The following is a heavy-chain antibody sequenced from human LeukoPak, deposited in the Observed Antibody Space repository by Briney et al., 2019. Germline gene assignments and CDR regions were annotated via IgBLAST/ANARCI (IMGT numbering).Heavy chain of an antibody. CDR2: INHSGST. J-gene: IGHJ4*02. D-gene: IGHD6-13*01. Sequence: SETLSLTCAVYGGSFSGYYWSWIRQPPGKGLEWIGEINHSGSTNYNPSLKSRVTISVDTSKNQFSLKLSSVTAADTAVYYCARRSIAAAGRKPFDYWGQGTLVTVSS. V-gene: IGHV4-34*01. CDR3: ARRSIAAAGRKPFDY. CDR1: GGSFSGYY.